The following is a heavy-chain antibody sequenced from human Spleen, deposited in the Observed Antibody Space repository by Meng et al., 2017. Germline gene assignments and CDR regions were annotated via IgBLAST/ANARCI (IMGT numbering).Heavy chain of an antibody. V-gene: IGHV3-74*02. D-gene: IGHD1-1*01. CDR3: TNDRLNH. J-gene: IGHJ1*01. Sequence: EVQLVEPGGGLAQPGGSLRLSCAGSGFTFTDHWMHWVRQGPGKGLVWVSRINPDGSNPTYADSVKGRFTISRDNAKNTVYLQMNSLRAEDTAVYYCTNDRLNHWGQGALVTVSS. CDR2: INPDGSNP. CDR1: GFTFTDHW.